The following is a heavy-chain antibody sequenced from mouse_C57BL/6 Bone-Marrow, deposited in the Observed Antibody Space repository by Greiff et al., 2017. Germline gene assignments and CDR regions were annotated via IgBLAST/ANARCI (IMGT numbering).Heavy chain of an antibody. CDR3: ARPGYYEGWFAS. Sequence: QVQLKESGPGLVAPSQSLSITCTVSGFSLTSYAISWVRQPPGKGLEWLGVIWTGGGTNYTSAIKSRPSISKDNSNSHVFLKMNSLHTDDTAMYCCARPGYYEGWFASWGQGTLVTVSA. CDR1: GFSLTSYA. D-gene: IGHD2-3*01. CDR2: IWTGGGT. V-gene: IGHV2-9-1*01. J-gene: IGHJ3*01.